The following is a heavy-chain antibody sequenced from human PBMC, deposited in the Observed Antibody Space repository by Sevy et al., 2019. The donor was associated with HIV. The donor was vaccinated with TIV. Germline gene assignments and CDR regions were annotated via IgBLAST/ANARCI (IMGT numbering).Heavy chain of an antibody. CDR2: ISSSSSYI. CDR1: GFTFSSYS. Sequence: GGSLRLSCAASGFTFSSYSMNWVRQAPGKGLEWVSSISSSSSYIYYADSVKGRFTISRDNAKNSLYLQMNSLRAEDTAVYYCARVYSSSWYPAGRSTDYWGQGTLVTVSS. J-gene: IGHJ4*02. V-gene: IGHV3-21*01. D-gene: IGHD6-13*01. CDR3: ARVYSSSWYPAGRSTDY.